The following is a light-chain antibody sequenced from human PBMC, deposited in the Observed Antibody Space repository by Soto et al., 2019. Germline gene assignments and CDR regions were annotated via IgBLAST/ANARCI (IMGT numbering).Light chain of an antibody. J-gene: IGKJ1*01. V-gene: IGKV3-11*01. CDR2: DAS. Sequence: EIVLTQSPATLSLSPGERATLSCRASQSVGSFLAWYQHKPGQAPRLLIYDASTRAPGIPARFSGSRSATDFTLTISSLEPEDFAVYYCHQRSNLWTFGRGTKVEIK. CDR3: HQRSNLWT. CDR1: QSVGSF.